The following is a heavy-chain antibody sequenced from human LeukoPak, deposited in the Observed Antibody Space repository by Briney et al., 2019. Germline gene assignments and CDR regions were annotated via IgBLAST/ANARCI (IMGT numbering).Heavy chain of an antibody. Sequence: KPSETLSLTCNVSGGSISSGGYYWTWIRQPPGKGLELIGFTYASGTTYYNPSLKKRVTISVHGSKNQFSLNLSSATAADTAVYYCARHDIPYSSPLDYWGQGTLVTVSS. CDR3: ARHDIPYSSPLDY. J-gene: IGHJ4*02. CDR1: GGSISSGGYY. D-gene: IGHD3-9*01. V-gene: IGHV4-30-2*01. CDR2: TYASGTT.